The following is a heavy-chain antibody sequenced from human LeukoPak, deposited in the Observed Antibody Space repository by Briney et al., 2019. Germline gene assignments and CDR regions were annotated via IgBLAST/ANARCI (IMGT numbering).Heavy chain of an antibody. J-gene: IGHJ4*02. Sequence: GGSLRPSCAACGFTFSSYDMHWVRQAPGKGLEWVSAIGTAGDTYYPGSVKGQFTISRENAKNSLYLQMNSLRAEDTAVYYCARDLEGSGSFYRPSYDYWGQGTLVTVSS. CDR1: GFTFSSYD. CDR3: ARDLEGSGSFYRPSYDY. CDR2: IGTAGDT. V-gene: IGHV3-13*03. D-gene: IGHD3-10*01.